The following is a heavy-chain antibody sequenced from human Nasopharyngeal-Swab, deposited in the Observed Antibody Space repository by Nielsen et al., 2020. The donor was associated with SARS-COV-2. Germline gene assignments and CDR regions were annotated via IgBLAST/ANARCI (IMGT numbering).Heavy chain of an antibody. CDR2: IYYSGST. V-gene: IGHV4-59*01. J-gene: IGHJ4*02. CDR1: GGSISSYY. Sequence: SETLSLTCTVSGGSISSYYWSWIRRPPGKGLEWIGYIYYSGSTNYNPSLKSRVTISVDTSKNQFSLKLSSVTAADTAVYYCARESYYDSSGYRRVFDYWGQGTLVTVSS. CDR3: ARESYYDSSGYRRVFDY. D-gene: IGHD3-22*01.